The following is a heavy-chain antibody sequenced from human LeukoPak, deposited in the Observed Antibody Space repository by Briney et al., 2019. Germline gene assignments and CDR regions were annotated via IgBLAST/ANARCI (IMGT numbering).Heavy chain of an antibody. CDR1: GGSISSYY. J-gene: IGHJ4*02. CDR2: IYYSGST. Sequence: PSETLFLTCTVSGGSISSYYWSWIRQPPGKGLEWTGYIYYSGSTNYNPSLKSRVTISVDTSKNQFSLKLSSVTAADTAVYYCARASSWPNFDYWGQGTLVTVSS. V-gene: IGHV4-59*01. D-gene: IGHD6-13*01. CDR3: ARASSWPNFDY.